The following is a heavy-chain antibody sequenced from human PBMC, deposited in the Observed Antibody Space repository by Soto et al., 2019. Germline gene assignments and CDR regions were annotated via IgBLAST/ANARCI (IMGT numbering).Heavy chain of an antibody. V-gene: IGHV3-9*01. CDR1: GFTFDDYA. CDR3: AKDRGLVLSFYFDY. D-gene: IGHD6-19*01. Sequence: EVQLVESGGGLVQPGRSLRLSCAASGFTFDDYAMHCVRHAPWKGLEWVSGISWNSGSIGYADSVKGRFTISRDNAKNSLYLQMNSLRAEDTALYYCAKDRGLVLSFYFDYWGQGTLVTVSS. CDR2: ISWNSGSI. J-gene: IGHJ4*02.